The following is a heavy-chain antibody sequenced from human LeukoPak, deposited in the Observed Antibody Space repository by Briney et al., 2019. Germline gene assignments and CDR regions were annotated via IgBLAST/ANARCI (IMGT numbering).Heavy chain of an antibody. CDR3: ASYPNDFWSGYWAGYFDY. J-gene: IGHJ4*02. D-gene: IGHD3-3*01. CDR2: IYYSGST. Sequence: SETLSLTCTVSGGSISSSSYYWGWIRQPPGRGLEWIGSIYYSGSTYYNPSLKSRVTISVDTSKNQFSLKLSSVTAAGTAVYYCASYPNDFWSGYWAGYFDYWGQGTLVTVSS. V-gene: IGHV4-39*01. CDR1: GGSISSSSYY.